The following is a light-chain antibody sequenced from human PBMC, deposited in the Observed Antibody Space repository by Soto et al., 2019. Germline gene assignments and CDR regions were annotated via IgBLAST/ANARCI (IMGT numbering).Light chain of an antibody. CDR3: QQSYSTPRT. V-gene: IGKV1-39*01. J-gene: IGKJ1*01. CDR2: AAS. CDR1: QSISNY. Sequence: DIQMTQSPSSLSASVGDRVTITCRASQSISNYLNWYQQKPGKAPKLLMFAASSLQSGVPSRFSDGGSGTDFTLTISSLQPEDFATYYCQQSYSTPRTFGQGTKVEIK.